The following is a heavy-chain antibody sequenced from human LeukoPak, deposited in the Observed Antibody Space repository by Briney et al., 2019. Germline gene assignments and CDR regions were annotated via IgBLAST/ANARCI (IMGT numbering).Heavy chain of an antibody. D-gene: IGHD4-11*01. CDR1: GGSISGYY. Sequence: SETLSLTCTVSGGSISGYYWSWIRQPAGKGLEWIGRIYTSGSTNYNPFLKSRVTISVDTSKNQFSLKLSSVTAADTAVYYCARGYSNYNLGYYYYMDVWGKGTTVTVSS. V-gene: IGHV4-4*07. CDR2: IYTSGST. J-gene: IGHJ6*03. CDR3: ARGYSNYNLGYYYYMDV.